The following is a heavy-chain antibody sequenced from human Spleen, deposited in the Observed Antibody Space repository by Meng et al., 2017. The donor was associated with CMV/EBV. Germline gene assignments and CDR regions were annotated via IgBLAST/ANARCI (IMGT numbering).Heavy chain of an antibody. J-gene: IGHJ4*02. CDR2: INHSGST. Sequence: QGQLSQGGAGLLKPPGTRSLTCAVDGGSFSSFYWHWIRQPPGKGLEWIGEINHSGSTNYNPSLKNRVTISVDTSKNQFSLKLSSVTAADTAVYYCARSDGRIAPGHYWGQGTLVTVSS. D-gene: IGHD5-18*01. V-gene: IGHV4-34*01. CDR1: GGSFSSFY. CDR3: ARSDGRIAPGHY.